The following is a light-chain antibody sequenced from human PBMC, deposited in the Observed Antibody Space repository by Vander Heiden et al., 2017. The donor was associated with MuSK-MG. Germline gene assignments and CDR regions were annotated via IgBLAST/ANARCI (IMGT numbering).Light chain of an antibody. V-gene: IGLV1-44*01. CDR3: AAWDDNLNGLV. Sequence: QSVLTQPPSASGTPGRRVTISCSGSSSNIGSNSVNWYRQLPGTAPKLLIYSNNQRPSGVPDRFSGSKSGTSASLAISGLQSEDEAHYYCAAWDDNLNGLVFGGGTKLTGL. J-gene: IGLJ2*01. CDR1: SSNIGSNS. CDR2: SNN.